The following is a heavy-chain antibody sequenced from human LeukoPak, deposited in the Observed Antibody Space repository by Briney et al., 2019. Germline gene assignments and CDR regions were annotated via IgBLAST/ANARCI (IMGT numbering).Heavy chain of an antibody. D-gene: IGHD2-8*01. CDR2: IWYDGSNK. J-gene: IGHJ6*02. V-gene: IGHV3-33*01. Sequence: GRSLRLSCAASGFTFSSYGMHWVRQAPGKGLEWVAAIWYDGSNKYYADSVKGRFTISRDNSKNTLYLQMNSLRAEDTAVYYCARDGEGCTNGVCFDYYYGMDVWGQGTTVTVSS. CDR1: GFTFSSYG. CDR3: ARDGEGCTNGVCFDYYYGMDV.